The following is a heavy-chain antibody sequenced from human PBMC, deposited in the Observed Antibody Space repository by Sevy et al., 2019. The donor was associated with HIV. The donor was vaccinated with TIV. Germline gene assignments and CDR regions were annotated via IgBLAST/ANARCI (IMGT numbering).Heavy chain of an antibody. D-gene: IGHD6-13*01. CDR3: AVSIAAAGDSYYYYYMDV. CDR1: GGTFSSYA. CDR2: IIPIFGTA. J-gene: IGHJ6*03. Sequence: ASVEVSCKASGGTFSSYAISWVRQAPGQGLEWMGGIIPIFGTANYAQKFQGRVTITADKSTSTAYMELSSLRSEDTAVYYCAVSIAAAGDSYYYYYMDVWGKGTTVTVSS. V-gene: IGHV1-69*06.